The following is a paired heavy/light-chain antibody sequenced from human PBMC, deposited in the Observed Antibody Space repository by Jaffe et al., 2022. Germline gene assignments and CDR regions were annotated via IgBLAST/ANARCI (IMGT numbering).Light chain of an antibody. V-gene: IGLV1-47*01. CDR1: SSNIGSNY. CDR3: AAWDDSLSGNYV. Sequence: QSVLTQPPSASGTPGQRVTISCSGSSSNIGSNYVYWYQQLPGTAPKLLIYRNNQRPSGVPDRFSGSKSGTSASLAISGLRSEDEADYYCAAWDDSLSGNYVFGTGTKVTVL. J-gene: IGLJ1*01. CDR2: RNN.
Heavy chain of an antibody. J-gene: IGHJ6*03. Sequence: QVQLVQSGAEVKKPGSSVKVSCKASGGTFSSYAISWVRQAPGQGLEWMGGIIPIFGTANYAQKFQGRVTITTDESTSTAYMELSSLRSEDTAVYYCARDSVELSMGFGEFVPPRYYYYYYMDVWGKGTTVTVSS. V-gene: IGHV1-69*05. D-gene: IGHD3-10*01. CDR2: IIPIFGTA. CDR1: GGTFSSYA. CDR3: ARDSVELSMGFGEFVPPRYYYYYYMDV.